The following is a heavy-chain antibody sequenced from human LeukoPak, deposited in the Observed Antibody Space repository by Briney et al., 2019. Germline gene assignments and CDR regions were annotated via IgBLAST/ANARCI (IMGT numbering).Heavy chain of an antibody. CDR1: KFTFSSYN. CDR3: ARYSGAVASRLYAFDI. CDR2: ISSGSSYI. J-gene: IGHJ3*02. Sequence: GGPLRLSCAASKFTFSSYNMNWVRQAPGKGLEWVSSISSGSSYIYYADSVKGRFTISRDNTKNSLYLQMNRLRAEDTAVYYCARYSGAVASRLYAFDIWGQGTMVTVSS. V-gene: IGHV3-21*01. D-gene: IGHD3-10*01.